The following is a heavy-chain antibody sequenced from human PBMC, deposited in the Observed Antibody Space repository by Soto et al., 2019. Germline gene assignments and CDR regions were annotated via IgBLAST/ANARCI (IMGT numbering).Heavy chain of an antibody. CDR2: IIPIFGTA. D-gene: IGHD2-2*01. V-gene: IGHV1-69*12. CDR3: ARGQCISTSCYDYYYYGMDV. Sequence: QVQLVQSGAEVKKPGSSVKVSCKASGGTLSSDAISWVRQAPGQGLEWMGGIIPIFGTANYAQKLQGRVTITADESTSTAYMELSSLRSEDTAVYYCARGQCISTSCYDYYYYGMDVWGQGTTVTVSS. J-gene: IGHJ6*02. CDR1: GGTLSSDA.